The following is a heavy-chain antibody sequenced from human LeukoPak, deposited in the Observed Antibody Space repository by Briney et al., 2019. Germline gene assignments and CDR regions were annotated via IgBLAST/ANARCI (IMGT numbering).Heavy chain of an antibody. CDR3: ARRATMGAGGYFDY. CDR1: GGSISSYY. V-gene: IGHV4-4*09. D-gene: IGHD5-12*01. Sequence: PSETLSLTCTVSGGSISSYYWSWIRQTPGKGLEWIWYICASGSTTYNPSLKSRVTISIDTTKNQFSLKLISVTAADTAVYYCARRATMGAGGYFDYWGQGTLVSVSS. CDR2: ICASGST. J-gene: IGHJ4*02.